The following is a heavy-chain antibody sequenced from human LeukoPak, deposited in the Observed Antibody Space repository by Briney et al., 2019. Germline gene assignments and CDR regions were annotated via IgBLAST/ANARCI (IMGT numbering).Heavy chain of an antibody. V-gene: IGHV1-18*01. CDR3: ARSTTKAFDI. CDR2: ISAYNGNT. CDR1: GYTFSSHG. J-gene: IGHJ3*02. Sequence: ASVKVSCKASGYTFSSHGISWVRQAPGQGLEWMAWISAYNGNTNYAQKLQGRVTMTTDTSTSTAYVELRSLRSDDTAVYYCARSTTKAFDIWGQGTMVTVSS. D-gene: IGHD4-17*01.